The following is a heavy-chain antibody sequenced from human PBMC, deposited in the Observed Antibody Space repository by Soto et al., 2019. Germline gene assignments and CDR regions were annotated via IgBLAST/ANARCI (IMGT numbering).Heavy chain of an antibody. J-gene: IGHJ3*02. CDR1: GGSISSYY. CDR3: ARQHSSSWYGSPDAFDI. V-gene: IGHV4-59*08. CDR2: IYYSGST. Sequence: SETLSLTCTVSGGSISSYYWSWIRQPPGKGLEWIGYIYYSGSTNYNPSLKSRVTISVDTSKNQFSLKLSSVTAADTAVYYCARQHSSSWYGSPDAFDIWGQGTMVTVSS. D-gene: IGHD6-13*01.